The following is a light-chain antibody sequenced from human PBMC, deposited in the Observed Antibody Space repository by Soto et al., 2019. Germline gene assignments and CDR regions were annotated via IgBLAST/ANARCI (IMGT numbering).Light chain of an antibody. V-gene: IGKV3-15*01. Sequence: EIVMTQSPAILSVSPGERATLSCRASQSVETFLAWFQHKAGQAPRLLIFGASTRAAGVPARFSGGGSGTEFTLTIDSLRSEDFAVYFCQQYHAWPPGTFGGGTKVEIK. J-gene: IGKJ4*01. CDR2: GAS. CDR1: QSVETF. CDR3: QQYHAWPPGT.